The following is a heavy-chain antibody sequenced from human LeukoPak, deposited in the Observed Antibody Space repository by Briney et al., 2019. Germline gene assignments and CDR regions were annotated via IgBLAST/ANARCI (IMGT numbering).Heavy chain of an antibody. CDR3: ARGVRFGRQPNLRYYYYYMDV. V-gene: IGHV1-8*01. Sequence: GASVKVSCKASGYLFTTYTFNWVRQATGQGLEWMGRMNPNSGNTGYAQKFQGRVTMTRNTSISTAYMELSSLRSEDTAVYYCARGVRFGRQPNLRYYYYYMDVWGKGTTVTISS. D-gene: IGHD3-10*01. CDR1: GYLFTTYT. J-gene: IGHJ6*03. CDR2: MNPNSGNT.